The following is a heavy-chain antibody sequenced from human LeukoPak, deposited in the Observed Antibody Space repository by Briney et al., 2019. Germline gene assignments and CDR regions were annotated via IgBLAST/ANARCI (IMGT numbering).Heavy chain of an antibody. CDR1: GFTVSSNY. J-gene: IGHJ3*02. CDR2: IYTGGST. CDR3: AREGRKYDSSGYYYAAGAFDI. V-gene: IGHV3-53*01. D-gene: IGHD3-22*01. Sequence: PGGSLRLSCAASGFTVSSNYMSWVRQAPGKGLEWVSVIYTGGSTYYADSVKGRFTISRDNSKNTLYLQMNSLRAEDTAVYYCAREGRKYDSSGYYYAAGAFDIWGQGTRVTVSS.